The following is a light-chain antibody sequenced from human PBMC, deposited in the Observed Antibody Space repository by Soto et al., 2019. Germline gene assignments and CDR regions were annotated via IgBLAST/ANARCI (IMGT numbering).Light chain of an antibody. V-gene: IGLV2-14*01. CDR3: SSYTSSTTVYV. CDR2: EVT. Sequence: QSALTQPASVSGSPGQSITFSCTGTSSDVGRYNYVSWYQQHPGKAPKLLIYEVTNRPSGVSNRFSGSKSGNTASLTISGLQAEDEAEYYCSSYTSSTTVYVFGAGTKVTVL. J-gene: IGLJ1*01. CDR1: SSDVGRYNY.